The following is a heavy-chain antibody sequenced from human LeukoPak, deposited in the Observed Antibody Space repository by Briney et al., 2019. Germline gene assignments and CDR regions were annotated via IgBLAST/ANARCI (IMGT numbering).Heavy chain of an antibody. CDR3: ATRPIVGAPY. V-gene: IGHV3-11*01. D-gene: IGHD1-26*01. CDR2: ISSSGSTI. CDR1: GFTFSDYY. J-gene: IGHJ4*02. Sequence: GGSLRRSCAASGFTFSDYYMSWIRQAPGKGLEWVSYISSSGSTIYYADSVKGRFTISRDNSKNTLYVQMNSLRAEDTAVYYCATRPIVGAPYWGQGTLVTVSS.